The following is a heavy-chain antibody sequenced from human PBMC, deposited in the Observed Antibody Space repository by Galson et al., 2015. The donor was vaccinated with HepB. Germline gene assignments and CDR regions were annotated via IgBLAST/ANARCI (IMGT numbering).Heavy chain of an antibody. CDR1: GGSISSGGYY. D-gene: IGHD1-26*01. CDR2: IYYSGST. J-gene: IGHJ6*03. CDR3: ARAIEWDYYYMDV. Sequence: LSLTCTVSGGSISSGGYYWSWIRQHPGKGLEWIGYIYYSGSTYYNPSLKSRVTISVDTSKNQFSLKLSSVTAAGTAVYFCARAIEWDYYYMDVWGKGTTVTVSS. V-gene: IGHV4-31*03.